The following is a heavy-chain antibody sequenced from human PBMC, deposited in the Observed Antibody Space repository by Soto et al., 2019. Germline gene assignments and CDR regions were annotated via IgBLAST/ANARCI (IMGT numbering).Heavy chain of an antibody. CDR1: GYSFTSYW. CDR3: ATGTASGWYSGPLADY. D-gene: IGHD6-19*01. CDR2: IYPGDSDT. V-gene: IGHV5-51*01. Sequence: PGESLKISRKGSGYSFTSYWIGWVRQMPGKGLEWMGIIYPGDSDTRYSPSFQGQVTISADKSISTAYLQWSSLKASDTAMYYCATGTASGWYSGPLADYWGQGTLVTVSS. J-gene: IGHJ4*02.